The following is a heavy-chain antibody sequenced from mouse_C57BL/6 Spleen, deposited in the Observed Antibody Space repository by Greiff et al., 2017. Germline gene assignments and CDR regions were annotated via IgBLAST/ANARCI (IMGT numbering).Heavy chain of an antibody. CDR1: GYTFTDYY. CDR2: INPNNGGT. Sequence: VQLQQSGPELVKPGASVKISCKASGYTFTDYYMNWVKQSHGKSLEWIGDINPNNGGTSYNQKFKGKATLTVDKSSSTAYMELRSLTSEDSAVYYCARSAIEGFAYWGQGTLVTVSA. CDR3: ARSAIEGFAY. V-gene: IGHV1-26*01. J-gene: IGHJ3*01.